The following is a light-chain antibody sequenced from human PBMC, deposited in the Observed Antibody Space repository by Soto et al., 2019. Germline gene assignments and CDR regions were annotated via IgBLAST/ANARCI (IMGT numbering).Light chain of an antibody. J-gene: IGKJ1*01. CDR3: QQYTAWPLT. V-gene: IGKV3-15*01. CDR1: QRVSNH. Sequence: ETVMTQSPVTLSVSPGATATLSCRASQRVSNHFAWYQQKPGQAPRLLIYAASTRAAGVPVRFSGSGSETEFTLTISSLQPEDFAVYYCQQYTAWPLTFGQGTKVDIK. CDR2: AAS.